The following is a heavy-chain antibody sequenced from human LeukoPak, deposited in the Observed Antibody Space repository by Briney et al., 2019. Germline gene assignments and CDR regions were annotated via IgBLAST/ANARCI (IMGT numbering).Heavy chain of an antibody. CDR1: GFTFSSYG. V-gene: IGHV3-48*04. Sequence: GGSLRLSCAASGFTFSSYGMHWVRQAPGKGLEWVSYISSSGSTIYYADSVKGRFTISRDNAKNSLYLQMNSLRAEDTAVYYCARVRNDYGDYWGQGTLVTVSS. CDR2: ISSSGSTI. CDR3: ARVRNDYGDY. J-gene: IGHJ4*02.